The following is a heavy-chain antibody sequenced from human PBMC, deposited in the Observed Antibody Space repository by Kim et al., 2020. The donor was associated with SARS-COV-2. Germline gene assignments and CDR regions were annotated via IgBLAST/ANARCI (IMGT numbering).Heavy chain of an antibody. CDR2: IYSGGST. Sequence: GGSLRLSCAASGLTVSSNYMSWVRQAPGKGLDWVSVIYSGGSTYYADSVKGRFTISRDDSKNTLYLQMNSLRAEDTAVYYCTRDTGYSYGYAFDYWRQGTLVTVSS. CDR1: GLTVSSNY. V-gene: IGHV3-53*01. CDR3: TRDTGYSYGYAFDY. J-gene: IGHJ4*02. D-gene: IGHD5-18*01.